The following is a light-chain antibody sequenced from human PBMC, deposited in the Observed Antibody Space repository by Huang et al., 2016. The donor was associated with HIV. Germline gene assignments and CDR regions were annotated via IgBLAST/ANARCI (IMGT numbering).Light chain of an antibody. V-gene: IGKV3-20*01. CDR3: HQYGTSVGT. CDR1: HTVSNNF. J-gene: IGKJ1*01. CDR2: AAS. Sequence: EIVLTRSPGTLSLSPRERATLSCGASHTVSNNFLAWYQHKPGQAPRLLIYAASSRATGIPDRFSGSGSRRDFNLTISRLEPEDFAVYYCHQYGTSVGTFGPGTKVDVK.